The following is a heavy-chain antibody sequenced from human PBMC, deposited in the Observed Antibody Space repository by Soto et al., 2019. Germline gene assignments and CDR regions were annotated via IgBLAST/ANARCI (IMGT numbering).Heavy chain of an antibody. D-gene: IGHD3-16*01. CDR3: AGVLGVRGGGIDY. J-gene: IGHJ4*02. CDR1: GGSISSGGYY. V-gene: IGHV4-31*03. Sequence: QVQLQESGPGLVKPSQTLSLTCTVSGGSISSGGYYWSWIRQHPGKGLEGIGYIYYSGSTYYNPSLKSRVTISVDTSKNQCSLKLSSVTAADTAVYYCAGVLGVRGGGIDYWGQGTLVTVSS. CDR2: IYYSGST.